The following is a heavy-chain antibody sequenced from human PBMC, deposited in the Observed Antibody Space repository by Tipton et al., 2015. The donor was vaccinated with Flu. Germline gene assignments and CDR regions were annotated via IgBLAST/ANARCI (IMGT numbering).Heavy chain of an antibody. V-gene: IGHV3-23*01. D-gene: IGHD2-15*01. CDR2: ISGSGGST. CDR1: GFTFSSYA. CDR3: AKCRSGGSTRGYGMDV. Sequence: SLRLSCAASGFTFSSYAMSWVRQAPGKGLEWVSDISGSGGSTYYADSVKGRFTISRDNSKNTLYLQMNSLRAEDTAVYYCAKCRSGGSTRGYGMDVWGQGTTVTVSS. J-gene: IGHJ6*02.